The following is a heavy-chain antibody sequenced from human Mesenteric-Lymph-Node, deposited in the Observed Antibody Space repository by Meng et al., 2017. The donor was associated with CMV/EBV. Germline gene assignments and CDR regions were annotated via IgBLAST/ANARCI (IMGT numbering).Heavy chain of an antibody. D-gene: IGHD6-19*01. Sequence: SETLSLTCTVSGGSIRVYYWNWIRQPPGKGLEWIGYIYDSGRNNYNPSLKSRVTMSLDTSKNQFSLNLTAVTAADTAVYYCARAQGVAVTDYWGQGTLVTVSS. CDR2: IYDSGRN. V-gene: IGHV4-59*01. CDR1: GGSIRVYY. CDR3: ARAQGVAVTDY. J-gene: IGHJ4*02.